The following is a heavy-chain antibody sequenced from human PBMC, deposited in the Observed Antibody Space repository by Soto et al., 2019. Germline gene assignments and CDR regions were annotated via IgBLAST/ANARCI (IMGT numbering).Heavy chain of an antibody. J-gene: IGHJ4*02. Sequence: SETLSLTCAVYGLYFSGYYWSWIRQPPGKGLEWIGEINHSGSTNYNPSLKSRVTISVDTSKNQFSLKLSSVTAADTAVYYCARAWRKSYYDSSGYTSYFDYWGQGTLVTVSS. V-gene: IGHV4-34*01. CDR2: INHSGST. CDR3: ARAWRKSYYDSSGYTSYFDY. CDR1: GLYFSGYY. D-gene: IGHD3-22*01.